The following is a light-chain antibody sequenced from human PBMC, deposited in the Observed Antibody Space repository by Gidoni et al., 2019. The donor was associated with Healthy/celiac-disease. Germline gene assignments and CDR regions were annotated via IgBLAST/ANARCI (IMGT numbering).Light chain of an antibody. CDR2: AAS. J-gene: IGKJ4*02. V-gene: IGKV1D-8*01. CDR1: QGISSY. Sequence: VIWMTQSPSLLSASTGDRVTISCRISQGISSYLAWYQQKPGKAPELLIYAASTLQSGVPSRFSGSGSGTDFTLTISCLQSEDFATYYCQQYYSFPRTFGGGTKVEIK. CDR3: QQYYSFPRT.